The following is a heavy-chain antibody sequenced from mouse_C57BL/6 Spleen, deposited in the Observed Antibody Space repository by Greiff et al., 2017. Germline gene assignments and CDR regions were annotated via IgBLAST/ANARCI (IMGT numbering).Heavy chain of an antibody. CDR2: ISGGGGNT. CDR3: ARHGVAWYFDV. J-gene: IGHJ1*03. CDR1: GFTFSSYT. Sequence: DVHLVESGGGLVKPGGSLKLSCAASGFTFSSYTMSWVRQTPEKRLEWVATISGGGGNTYYPDSVKGRFTISRDNAKNTLYLQMSSLRSEDTALYYCARHGVAWYFDVWGTGTTVTVSS. V-gene: IGHV5-9*01. D-gene: IGHD1-1*02.